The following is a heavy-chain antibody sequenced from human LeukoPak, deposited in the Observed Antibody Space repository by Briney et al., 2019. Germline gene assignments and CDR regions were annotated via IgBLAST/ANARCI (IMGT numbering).Heavy chain of an antibody. J-gene: IGHJ1*01. D-gene: IGHD2-15*01. V-gene: IGHV4-30-4*01. CDR2: IYYSGST. CDR1: GGSISSGDYY. CDR3: AAADAAEYFQH. Sequence: SQTLSLTCPVSGGSISSGDYYWSWIRQPPGKGLEWIGYIYYSGSTYYNPSLKSRVTISVDTSKNQFSLKLSSVTAADTAVYYCAAADAAEYFQHWGQGTLVTVSS.